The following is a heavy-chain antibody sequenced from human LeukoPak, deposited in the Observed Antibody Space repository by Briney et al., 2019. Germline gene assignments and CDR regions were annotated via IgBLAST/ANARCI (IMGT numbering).Heavy chain of an antibody. CDR2: INTDGSTT. V-gene: IGHV3-74*01. J-gene: IGHJ4*02. CDR1: GFTFSTCW. Sequence: PGGSLRLSCVGSGFTFSTCWMHWVRQAPGRGLVWVSGINTDGSTTSYADSVEGRFTISRDNAKNTLYLQMSSLRAEDTAVYYCAKESGYDVDLEYWGQGALVTVSS. CDR3: AKESGYDVDLEY. D-gene: IGHD5-12*01.